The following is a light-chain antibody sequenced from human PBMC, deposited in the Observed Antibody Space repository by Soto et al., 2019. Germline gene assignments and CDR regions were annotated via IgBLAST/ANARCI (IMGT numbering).Light chain of an antibody. CDR3: QQYHSDPIT. J-gene: IGKJ5*01. V-gene: IGKV4-1*01. CDR2: WAS. Sequence: DFVMTQSPDSLAVSLGERATINCKSSQSVLSSSNNKNYLAWFQQKRGQPPKLLIYWASARKPGVPDRFIGSGSGTDFTLTITSLQAEDVAVYYCQQYHSDPITFGQGTRLENK. CDR1: QSVLSSSNNKNY.